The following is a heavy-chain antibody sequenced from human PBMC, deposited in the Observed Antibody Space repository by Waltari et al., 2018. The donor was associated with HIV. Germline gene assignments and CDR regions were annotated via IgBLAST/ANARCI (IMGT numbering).Heavy chain of an antibody. CDR3: ARIHGIAAAGTYYYYGMDV. CDR1: GGSISSSSYY. D-gene: IGHD6-13*01. Sequence: QLQLQESGPGLVKPSETLSLTCTVSGGSISSSSYYWGWIRQPPGKGLEWIGSIYYSGSTYYNPSLKSRVTISVDTSKNQFSLKLSSVTAADTAVYYCARIHGIAAAGTYYYYGMDVWGQGTTVTVSS. J-gene: IGHJ6*02. CDR2: IYYSGST. V-gene: IGHV4-39*07.